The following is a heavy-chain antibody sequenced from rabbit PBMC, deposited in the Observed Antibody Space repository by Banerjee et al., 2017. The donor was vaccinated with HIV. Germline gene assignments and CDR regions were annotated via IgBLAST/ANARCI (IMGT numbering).Heavy chain of an antibody. Sequence: QEQLVESGGGLVQPEGSLTLTCKASGLDFSSSYWICWVRQAPGKGLEWIACIYAGSSGSTYYASWAKGRFTISKTSSTTVTLQMTSLTAADTATYFCARFDTYTNTFALWGQGTLVTVS. CDR2: IYAGSSGST. CDR3: ARFDTYTNTFAL. D-gene: IGHD1-1*01. V-gene: IGHV1S45*01. J-gene: IGHJ4*01. CDR1: GLDFSSSYW.